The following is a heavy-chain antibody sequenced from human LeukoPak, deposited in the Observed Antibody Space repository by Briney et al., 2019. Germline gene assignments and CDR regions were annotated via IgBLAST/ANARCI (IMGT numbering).Heavy chain of an antibody. J-gene: IGHJ3*02. V-gene: IGHV1-2*04. CDR2: INPNSGGT. D-gene: IGHD3-16*01. CDR1: GYTFTGYY. Sequence: GASVKVSCKASGYTFTGYYMHWVRQAPGQGLEWMGWINPNSGGTNYAQKFQGWVTMTRDTSISTAYMELSRLRSDDTAVYYYAREALGGVISVGAFDIWGQGTMVTVSS. CDR3: AREALGGVISVGAFDI.